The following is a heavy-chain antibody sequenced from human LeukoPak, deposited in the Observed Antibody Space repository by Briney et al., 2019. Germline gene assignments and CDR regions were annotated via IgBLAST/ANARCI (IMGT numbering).Heavy chain of an antibody. J-gene: IGHJ4*02. CDR1: GFTFSSYS. V-gene: IGHV3-48*01. CDR3: ARSRGSSGNYPFDY. D-gene: IGHD1-26*01. Sequence: GGSLRLSCAASGFTFSSYSMNWIRQAPGKGLEWVSYISSSSSTIYYASSVKGRFTISRDNAKNSLFLQMNSLRAEDTAVYYCARSRGSSGNYPFDYWGQGTLVTVSS. CDR2: ISSSSSTI.